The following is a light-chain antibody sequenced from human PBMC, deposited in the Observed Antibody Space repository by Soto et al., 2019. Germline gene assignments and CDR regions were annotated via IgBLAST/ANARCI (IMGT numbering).Light chain of an antibody. CDR2: AAS. Sequence: AIQLTQSPSSLSASVGDRLAVTCLASQAIRAALGWYQQKPGKVPKLLIYAASTLQSGVPSRFSGSGSGTDFTLTISSLQPEDFATYYCLLDFRYFWAFGQGTKVDI. CDR1: QAIRAA. V-gene: IGKV1-6*01. CDR3: LLDFRYFWA. J-gene: IGKJ1*01.